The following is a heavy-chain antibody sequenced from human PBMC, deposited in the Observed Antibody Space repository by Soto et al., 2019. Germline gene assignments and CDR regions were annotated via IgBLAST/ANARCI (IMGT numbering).Heavy chain of an antibody. CDR1: TFSMYS. Sequence: EVQVVESGGGLVKPGGSLRLSCTFTFSMYSMNWVRQAPGKGLEWVASISSGSAYIKYAESVKGRFTISRDNAKNSLHLQMTSLRAEDTAIYHCARDQGGSYYGWCDPWGQGTLVTVSS. J-gene: IGHJ5*02. V-gene: IGHV3-21*06. D-gene: IGHD1-26*01. CDR2: ISSGSAYI. CDR3: ARDQGGSYYGWCDP.